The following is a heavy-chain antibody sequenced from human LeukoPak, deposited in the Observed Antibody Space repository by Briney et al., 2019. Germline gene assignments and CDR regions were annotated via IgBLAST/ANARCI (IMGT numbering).Heavy chain of an antibody. CDR3: ARLQPGGDGYHLGAFDI. Sequence: PGGSLRLSCAASGFTFSSYAMHWVRQAPGKGLEYVSAISSNGGSTYYANSVKGRFTISRDNSKNTLYLQMGSLRAEDMAVYYCARLQPGGDGYHLGAFDIWGQGTMVTVSS. D-gene: IGHD5-24*01. J-gene: IGHJ3*02. CDR1: GFTFSSYA. CDR2: ISSNGGST. V-gene: IGHV3-64*01.